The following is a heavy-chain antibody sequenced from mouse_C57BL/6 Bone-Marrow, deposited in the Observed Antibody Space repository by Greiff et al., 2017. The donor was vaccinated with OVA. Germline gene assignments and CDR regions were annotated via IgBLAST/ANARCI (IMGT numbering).Heavy chain of an antibody. V-gene: IGHV6-6*01. CDR2: IRNKANNHDT. Sequence: DVKLLESGGGLVQPGGSMKLSCAASGFTFSDAWMDWVRQSPEKGLEWVADIRNKANNHDTSYAESVKGRFTISRDDSKSSVYLQINSLRAEDTGIYYCTRRVYDYGWFAYWGQGTLVTVSA. J-gene: IGHJ3*01. CDR3: TRRVYDYGWFAY. CDR1: GFTFSDAW. D-gene: IGHD2-4*01.